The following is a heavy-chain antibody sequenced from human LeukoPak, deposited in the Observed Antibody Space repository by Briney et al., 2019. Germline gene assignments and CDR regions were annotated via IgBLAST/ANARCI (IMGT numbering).Heavy chain of an antibody. D-gene: IGHD3-22*01. J-gene: IGHJ3*02. Sequence: GGSLRLSCAASGFTFSSYAMSWVRQAPGKGLEWVSAISGSGSNTYYADSVKGRFTISRDNSQNTLYRQMNSLRAEDTAVYYCAKTGDYFDSSGYYRPDAFDIWGRGTMVTVSS. V-gene: IGHV3-23*01. CDR2: ISGSGSNT. CDR3: AKTGDYFDSSGYYRPDAFDI. CDR1: GFTFSSYA.